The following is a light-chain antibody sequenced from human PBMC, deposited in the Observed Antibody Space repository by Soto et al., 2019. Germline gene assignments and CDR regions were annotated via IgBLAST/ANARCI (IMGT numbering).Light chain of an antibody. CDR2: DNN. Sequence: QCALTQPPSVSAAPGQKVSIPWSGSSSNIGNNYVSWYQQLPGTAPKLLICDNNKRPSGIPDRFSGSKSGTSAALGITGLQAGDEADYYCGTWDSSLSAVIFGGGTKLTVL. V-gene: IGLV1-51*01. J-gene: IGLJ2*01. CDR1: SSNIGNNY. CDR3: GTWDSSLSAVI.